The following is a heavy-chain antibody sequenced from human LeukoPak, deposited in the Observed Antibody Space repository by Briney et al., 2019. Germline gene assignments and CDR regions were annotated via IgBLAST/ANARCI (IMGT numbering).Heavy chain of an antibody. CDR2: INHSGST. CDR1: GGSFSGYY. J-gene: IGHJ4*02. Sequence: SETLSLTCAVYGGSFSGYYWSWIRQPPGKGLEWIGEINHSGSTNYNPSLKSRVTISVDTSKNQFSLKLSSVTAADTAVYYCARALYYYDSSGYYPPFDYWGQGTLVTVSS. D-gene: IGHD3-22*01. CDR3: ARALYYYDSSGYYPPFDY. V-gene: IGHV4-34*01.